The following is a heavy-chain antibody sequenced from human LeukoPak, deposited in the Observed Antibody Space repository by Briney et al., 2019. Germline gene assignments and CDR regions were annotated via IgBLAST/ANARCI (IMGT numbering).Heavy chain of an antibody. CDR1: GFTFSRCW. J-gene: IGHJ3*02. D-gene: IGHD1-26*01. Sequence: GGSLRLSCAASGFTFSRCWMHWVRQAPGKGLVWVSHINSDESSTSYADSVKGRFTISRDNAKNTLYLQMNSLRAEDTAVYYCASVRGTYQFDAFDIWGKGTMVTVSS. CDR3: ASVRGTYQFDAFDI. CDR2: INSDESST. V-gene: IGHV3-74*01.